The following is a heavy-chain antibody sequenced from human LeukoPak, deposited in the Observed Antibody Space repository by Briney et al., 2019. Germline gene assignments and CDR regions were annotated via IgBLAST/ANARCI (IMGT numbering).Heavy chain of an antibody. CDR1: GGSISSYY. CDR3: ATWLTATGFDY. Sequence: PSETLSLTCTVSGGSISSYYWSWIRQPPGKGLEWIGYICYSGSTNYNPSLKSRVTISVDTSKNQFSLKLSSVTAADTAVYYCATWLTATGFDYWGQGTLVTVSS. J-gene: IGHJ4*02. D-gene: IGHD2-21*02. CDR2: ICYSGST. V-gene: IGHV4-59*01.